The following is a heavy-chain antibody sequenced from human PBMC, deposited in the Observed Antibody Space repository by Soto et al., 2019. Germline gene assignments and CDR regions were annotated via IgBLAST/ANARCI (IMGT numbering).Heavy chain of an antibody. Sequence: QVQLQKSGPGLVKPSQTLSLTCTVSGGSISSGDYYWTWIRQHPGKGLEWIGYIYDSRRTYYNPSRKSRLTISVDTSKNQFSLQLSSVRAADTAVYYCARERTDATGVFGMDVWGQGTTVTVSS. D-gene: IGHD2-15*01. V-gene: IGHV4-31*03. CDR3: ARERTDATGVFGMDV. CDR2: IYDSRRT. J-gene: IGHJ6*02. CDR1: GGSISSGDYY.